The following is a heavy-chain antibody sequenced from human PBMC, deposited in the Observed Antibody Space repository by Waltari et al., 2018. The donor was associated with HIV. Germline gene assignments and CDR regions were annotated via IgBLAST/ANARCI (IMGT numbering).Heavy chain of an antibody. V-gene: IGHV4-34*02. CDR3: ARGRGGFSSSWYFYVLDV. Sequence: QVFLEQGGTRLLKPPEPLSLPCGVSGGSLGNYFWTWIRQTPGKGLEYSGEVVERGNTLYQSSFKSRAVISIDPPKNLFALRLTSVNVADTGVYYCARGRGGFSSSWYFYVLDVWGPGTTVIVS. D-gene: IGHD3-10*02. CDR1: GGSLGNYF. J-gene: IGHJ6*02. CDR2: VVERGNT.